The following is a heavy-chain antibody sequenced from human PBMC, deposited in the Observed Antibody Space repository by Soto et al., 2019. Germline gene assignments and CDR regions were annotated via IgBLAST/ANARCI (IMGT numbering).Heavy chain of an antibody. CDR2: IIPIFGTA. D-gene: IGHD3-22*01. V-gene: IGHV1-69*01. Sequence: QVQLVQSGAEVKKPGSSVKVSCKASGGTFSSYAISWVRQAPGQGLEWMGGIIPIFGTANYAQKFQGRVTITADESMSTAYMELSSLRSEDTAVYYCARDNYYDSSGRKNAFDIWGQGTMVTVSS. CDR3: ARDNYYDSSGRKNAFDI. J-gene: IGHJ3*02. CDR1: GGTFSSYA.